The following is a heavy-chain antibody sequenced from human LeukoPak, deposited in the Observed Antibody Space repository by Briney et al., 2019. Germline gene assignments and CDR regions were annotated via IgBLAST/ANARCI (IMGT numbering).Heavy chain of an antibody. CDR1: GGTFSSYA. Sequence: SVKVSCKASGGTFSSYAISWVRQAPGQGLEWIGGIIPIFGTANYAQKFQGRVTITADESTSTAYMELSSLRSEDTAVYYCARGMYRNGSGSYYHFDYWGQGTLVTVSS. CDR3: ARGMYRNGSGSYYHFDY. V-gene: IGHV1-69*01. CDR2: IIPIFGTA. J-gene: IGHJ4*02. D-gene: IGHD3-10*01.